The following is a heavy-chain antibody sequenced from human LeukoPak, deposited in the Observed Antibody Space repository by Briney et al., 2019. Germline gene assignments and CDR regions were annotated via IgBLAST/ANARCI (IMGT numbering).Heavy chain of an antibody. J-gene: IGHJ4*02. Sequence: SVKVSCKASGGTFSSYAISWVRQAPGLGLEWMGGIIPIFGTANYAQKFQGRVTITADESTSTAYMELSSLRSEDTAVYYCATRGYSYGYYFDYWGQGTLVTVSS. CDR3: ATRGYSYGYYFDY. CDR2: IIPIFGTA. CDR1: GGTFSSYA. D-gene: IGHD5-18*01. V-gene: IGHV1-69*13.